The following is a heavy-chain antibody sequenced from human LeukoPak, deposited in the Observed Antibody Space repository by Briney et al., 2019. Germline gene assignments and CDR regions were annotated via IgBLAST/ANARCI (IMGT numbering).Heavy chain of an antibody. V-gene: IGHV4-38-2*02. J-gene: IGHJ6*03. CDR1: GYSISSGYY. D-gene: IGHD3-16*01. Sequence: SETLSLTCTVSGYSISSGYYWAWIRQPPGKGLEWIGSIYHSGGTYNNPSLKSRLTMSVDTSKNQFSLKLSSVTAADTAVYYCAREGVMYYYYMDVWGKGTTVTISS. CDR2: IYHSGGT. CDR3: AREGVMYYYYMDV.